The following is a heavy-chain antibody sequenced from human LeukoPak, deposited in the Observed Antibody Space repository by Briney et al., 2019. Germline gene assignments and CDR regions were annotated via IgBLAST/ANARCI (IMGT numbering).Heavy chain of an antibody. Sequence: SETLSLTCAVYGESLNSYYWSWIRQSPGKGLEWIGEIYESGSTEYNPSLKSRVTISMVPSKQQFSLSLTSVTAADTAVYYCARGAWATRLGSWGLGTPVIVSS. D-gene: IGHD2-15*01. CDR1: GESLNSYY. CDR2: IYESGST. CDR3: ARGAWATRLGS. V-gene: IGHV4-34*01. J-gene: IGHJ4*02.